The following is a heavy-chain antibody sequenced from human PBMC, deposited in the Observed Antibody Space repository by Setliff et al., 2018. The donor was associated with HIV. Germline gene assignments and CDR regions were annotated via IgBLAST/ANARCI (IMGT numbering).Heavy chain of an antibody. D-gene: IGHD1-1*01. CDR3: ARETENDGFDY. V-gene: IGHV1-2*02. CDR1: GYSFTAYY. Sequence: GASVKVSCKASGYSFTAYYMHWVRQAPGQGLEWMGWINPHSGGTNYAQKFQGRATMTRDTSINTDYMELTRLGSDDTAVYFCARETENDGFDYWGQGTLVTVSS. J-gene: IGHJ4*02. CDR2: INPHSGGT.